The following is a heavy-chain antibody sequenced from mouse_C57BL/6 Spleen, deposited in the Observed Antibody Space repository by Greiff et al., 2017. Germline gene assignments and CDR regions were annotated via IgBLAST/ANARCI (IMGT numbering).Heavy chain of an antibody. V-gene: IGHV5-9*01. CDR3: ARHADYYGSSYDWYFDV. CDR1: GFTFSSYT. Sequence: EVMLVESGGGLVKPGGSLKLSCAASGFTFSSYTMSWVHQTPEKRLEWVATISGGGGNTYYPDSVKGRFTISRDNAKNTLYLQLSSLRSEDTALYYCARHADYYGSSYDWYFDVWGTGTTVTVSS. D-gene: IGHD1-1*01. CDR2: ISGGGGNT. J-gene: IGHJ1*03.